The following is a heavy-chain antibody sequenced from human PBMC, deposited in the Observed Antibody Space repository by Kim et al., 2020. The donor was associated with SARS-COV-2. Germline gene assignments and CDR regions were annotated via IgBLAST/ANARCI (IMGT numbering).Heavy chain of an antibody. CDR2: IIPIFGTA. CDR1: GGTFSSYA. D-gene: IGHD7-27*01. CDR3: ARGSVEMASNWGWDFDY. Sequence: SVKVSCKASGGTFSSYAISWVRQAPGQGLEWMGGIIPIFGTANYAQKFQGRVTITADESTSTAYMELSSLRSEDTAVYYCARGSVEMASNWGWDFDYWGQGTLVTVSS. V-gene: IGHV1-69*13. J-gene: IGHJ4*02.